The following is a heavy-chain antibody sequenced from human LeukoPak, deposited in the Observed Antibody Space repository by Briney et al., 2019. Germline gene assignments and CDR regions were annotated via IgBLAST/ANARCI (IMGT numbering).Heavy chain of an antibody. CDR1: GGSISSGSYY. V-gene: IGHV4-61*02. CDR2: IYISGST. D-gene: IGHD2-15*01. Sequence: PSETLSLTCTVSGGSISSGSYYWSWIRQPAGKGLEWIGRIYISGSTNYNPSLKSRVTISVDTSKNQFSLKLSSVTAADTAVYYCARGKYCSGGSCYATYYYMDVWGKGTTVTVSS. J-gene: IGHJ6*03. CDR3: ARGKYCSGGSCYATYYYMDV.